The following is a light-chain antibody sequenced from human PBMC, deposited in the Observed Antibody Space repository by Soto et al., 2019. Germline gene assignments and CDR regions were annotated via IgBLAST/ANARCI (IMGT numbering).Light chain of an antibody. CDR3: QQYGSSGT. J-gene: IGKJ1*01. V-gene: IGKV3-20*01. Sequence: EIVLTQSPGTLSLSPGERATLSCRASQSGSDSYLAWYQQKPGQAPRLLIYGASSRATGIPDRFSGSGSGTDFTLTISRLEPEDFAVYYCQQYGSSGTFGQGTKVDIK. CDR2: GAS. CDR1: QSGSDSY.